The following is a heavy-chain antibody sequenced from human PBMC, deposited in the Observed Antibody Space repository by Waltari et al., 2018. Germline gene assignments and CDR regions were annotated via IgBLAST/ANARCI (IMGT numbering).Heavy chain of an antibody. Sequence: EVQLEESGGGLVQPGGSLRLSCAASGFSVSNNYMSWVRQAPGKGVESVSVIYSGGRTYYADAVKGRFTISRDSSKNTLYLQMNNLRAEDTAVYYCARDLGTGGWGLFDYWGQGILVTVSS. CDR1: GFSVSNNY. CDR2: IYSGGRT. CDR3: ARDLGTGGWGLFDY. J-gene: IGHJ4*02. V-gene: IGHV3-66*02. D-gene: IGHD6-19*01.